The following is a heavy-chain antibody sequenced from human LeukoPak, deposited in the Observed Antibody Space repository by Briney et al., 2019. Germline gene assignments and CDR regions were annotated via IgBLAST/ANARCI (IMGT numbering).Heavy chain of an antibody. CDR2: IRYDANIE. CDR3: AKAGRGGAITMVRGVKGDYYYMDV. V-gene: IGHV3-30*02. D-gene: IGHD3-10*01. J-gene: IGHJ6*03. Sequence: GGSLRLSCAVSGFSFSSYGMHWVRQAPGKGLEWVAFIRYDANIEYYADSVKGRFTISRNNSKNTVYLQMNSLGDGAAAVYYCAKAGRGGAITMVRGVKGDYYYMDVWGKGTTVTISS. CDR1: GFSFSSYG.